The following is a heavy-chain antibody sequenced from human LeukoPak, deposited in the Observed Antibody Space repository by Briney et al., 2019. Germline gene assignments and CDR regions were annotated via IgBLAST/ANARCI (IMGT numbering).Heavy chain of an antibody. Sequence: SQTLSLTCTVSGDSISSGDYYWSWIRQPAGKGLEWIGRISSSGSTNYNPSLKSRVTISVDTSKNQFSLKLSSVTAADTAVYYCARDSIVVVPAAQTDSGFDIWGQGTMVTVSS. V-gene: IGHV4-61*02. CDR2: ISSSGST. CDR1: GDSISSGDYY. CDR3: ARDSIVVVPAAQTDSGFDI. D-gene: IGHD2-2*01. J-gene: IGHJ3*02.